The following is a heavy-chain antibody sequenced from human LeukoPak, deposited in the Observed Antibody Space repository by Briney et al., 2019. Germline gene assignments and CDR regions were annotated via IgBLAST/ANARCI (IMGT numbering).Heavy chain of an antibody. J-gene: IGHJ6*02. Sequence: SVKVSCKASGYTFTGYYMHWVRQAPRHGLEWMGWINPNSGGTNYAQKFQGRVTMTRDTSISTAYMELSRLRSDDTAVYYCARGGSGYSSGWYEDYGMDVWGQGTTVTVSS. V-gene: IGHV1-2*02. CDR3: ARGGSGYSSGWYEDYGMDV. CDR1: GYTFTGYY. D-gene: IGHD6-19*01. CDR2: INPNSGGT.